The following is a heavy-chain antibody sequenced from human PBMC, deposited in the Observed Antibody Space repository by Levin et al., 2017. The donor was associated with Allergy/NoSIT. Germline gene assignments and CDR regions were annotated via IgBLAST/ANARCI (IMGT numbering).Heavy chain of an antibody. CDR1: GYTFTGNY. CDR2: INPNSGGR. V-gene: IGHV1-2*02. J-gene: IGHJ4*02. Sequence: ASVKVSCKASGYTFTGNYIHWVRQAPGQGLEWMGWINPNSGGRNYAQKFQGRVAMTRDTSISTAYMELSRLRSDDTAGYYCARDRGAGYCSGGSCYSWDFDYWGQGTLVTVSS. D-gene: IGHD2-15*01. CDR3: ARDRGAGYCSGGSCYSWDFDY.